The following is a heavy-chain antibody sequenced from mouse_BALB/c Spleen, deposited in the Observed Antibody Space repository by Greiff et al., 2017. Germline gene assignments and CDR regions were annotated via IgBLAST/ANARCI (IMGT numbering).Heavy chain of an antibody. Sequence: EVKVVESGGGLVQPGGSLKLSCAASGFTFSSYTMSWVRQTPEKRLEWVAYISNGGGSTYYPDTVKGRFTISRDNAKNTLYLQMSSLKSEDTAMYYCARQGNGNFDYWGQGTTLTVSS. CDR1: GFTFSSYT. D-gene: IGHD2-1*01. CDR3: ARQGNGNFDY. CDR2: ISNGGGST. J-gene: IGHJ2*01. V-gene: IGHV5-12-2*01.